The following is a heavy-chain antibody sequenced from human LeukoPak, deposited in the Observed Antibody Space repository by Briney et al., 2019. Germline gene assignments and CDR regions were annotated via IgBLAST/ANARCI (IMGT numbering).Heavy chain of an antibody. D-gene: IGHD3-10*01. CDR3: ARVAGSGSYYNVFSASDY. J-gene: IGHJ4*02. V-gene: IGHV1-2*02. CDR1: GYTFTGYY. CDR2: INPNSGGT. Sequence: ASVKVSCTASGYTFTGYYMHWVRQAPGQGLEWMGWINPNSGGTNYAQKFQGRVTMTRDTSISTAYMELRRLRSDDTAVYYCARVAGSGSYYNVFSASDYWGQGTLVTVSS.